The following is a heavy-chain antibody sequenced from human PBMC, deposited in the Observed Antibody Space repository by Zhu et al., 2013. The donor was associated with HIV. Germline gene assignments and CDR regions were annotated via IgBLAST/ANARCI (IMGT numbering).Heavy chain of an antibody. CDR1: GYTLPGYG. V-gene: IGHV1-18*01. CDR2: IRADNSNT. CDR3: AGNFWNGYYFYYGMGV. D-gene: IGHD3-3*01. Sequence: QVQLVQSGAEMKQPGASVTVSCQASGYTLPGYGINWVRQAPRQGLEWMGWIRADNSNTEYAQKFQGRVSMTTDTSRTTAYLELRSLRSDDTAVYYCAGNFWNGYYFYYGMGVWGQGTTVTVS. J-gene: IGHJ6*02.